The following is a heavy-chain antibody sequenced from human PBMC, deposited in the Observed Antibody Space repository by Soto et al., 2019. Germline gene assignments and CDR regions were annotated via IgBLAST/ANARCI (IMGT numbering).Heavy chain of an antibody. D-gene: IGHD1-26*01. Sequence: QVTLTEAGPVLVRPKETLTLTCTVSGISLSDARVIVSWIRQPPGKALEWLAHIFSSDEAAYNTSLRTRLTSSKDTSKSQVVLTLPSMDPLDTATSYCARMVTGSSPWDYYCDYWGQGTLVTVSS. CDR1: GISLSDARVI. CDR2: IFSSDEA. CDR3: ARMVTGSSPWDYYCDY. V-gene: IGHV2-26*01. J-gene: IGHJ4*02.